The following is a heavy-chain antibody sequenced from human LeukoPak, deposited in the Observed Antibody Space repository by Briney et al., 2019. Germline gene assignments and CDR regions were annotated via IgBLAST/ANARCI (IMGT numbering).Heavy chain of an antibody. CDR3: TSHPMTTVAQRPFQD. Sequence: SETLSLTCTVSGGSISSSSYYWGWIRQPPGKGLEWIGSIYYSGSTYYNPSLKSRVTISVDTSKNQFSLKLSSVTAADTAVYYCTSHPMTTVAQRPFQDWGQGTLVTVSS. D-gene: IGHD4-23*01. J-gene: IGHJ4*02. CDR1: GGSISSSSYY. CDR2: IYYSGST. V-gene: IGHV4-39*01.